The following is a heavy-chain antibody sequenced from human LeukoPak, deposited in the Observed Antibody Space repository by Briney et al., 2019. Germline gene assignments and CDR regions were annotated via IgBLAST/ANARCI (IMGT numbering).Heavy chain of an antibody. CDR1: GFTVSSNY. D-gene: IGHD1-1*01. CDR2: IGGSGGDT. V-gene: IGHV3-23*01. J-gene: IGHJ3*02. Sequence: GGSLRLSCAASGFTVSSNYMSWVRQAPGKGLEWVSTIGGSGGDTYYADSVKGRFIISRDNSKNTLHLHMNSLRAEDTAVYYCAKDEIPGNGVYDAFDIWGHGTRVTVSS. CDR3: AKDEIPGNGVYDAFDI.